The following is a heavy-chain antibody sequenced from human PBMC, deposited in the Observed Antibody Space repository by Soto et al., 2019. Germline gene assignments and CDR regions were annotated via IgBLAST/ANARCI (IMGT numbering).Heavy chain of an antibody. J-gene: IGHJ4*02. Sequence: EVQLLESGGGLVQPGGSLRLSCAASGFTCSNYAMSWVRQAPGKGLEWVSAISGSGGSTYYADSVKGRFTISRDNSKNTLYLQMNSLRAEDTAVYYRAYSSTPFDYWGQGTPVTVSS. V-gene: IGHV3-23*01. CDR1: GFTCSNYA. CDR3: AYSSTPFDY. CDR2: ISGSGGST. D-gene: IGHD6-13*01.